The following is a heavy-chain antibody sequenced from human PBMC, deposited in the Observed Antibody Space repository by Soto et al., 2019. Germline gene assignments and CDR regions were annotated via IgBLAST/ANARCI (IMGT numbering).Heavy chain of an antibody. V-gene: IGHV4-4*07. CDR3: ARTVGAAYYFDF. Sequence: PLETLSLTCNVSGDSMTKYYWSWIRQPAGKGLEWIGRIYTSGSTNYNPSLKSRVTMSIDTSNNHFSLSLKSVTAADTAMYYCARTVGAAYYFDFWGQGARVTVSS. CDR2: IYTSGST. CDR1: GDSMTKYY. D-gene: IGHD1-26*01. J-gene: IGHJ4*02.